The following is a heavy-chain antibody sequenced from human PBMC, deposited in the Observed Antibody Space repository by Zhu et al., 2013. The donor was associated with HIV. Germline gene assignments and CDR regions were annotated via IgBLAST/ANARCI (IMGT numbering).Heavy chain of an antibody. CDR3: AEGGGPRITSGSGATFDY. J-gene: IGHJ4*02. Sequence: QVQLVQSGAEVKKPGASVKVSCKASGYTFTGYYMHWVRQAPGQGLEWMGWINPNSGGTNYAQKFQGRVTMTRDTSISTAYMELSRLRSDDTAVYYXAEGGGPRITSGSGATFDYWGQGTLVTVSS. CDR1: GYTFTGYY. V-gene: IGHV1-2*02. D-gene: IGHD3-10*01. CDR2: INPNSGGT.